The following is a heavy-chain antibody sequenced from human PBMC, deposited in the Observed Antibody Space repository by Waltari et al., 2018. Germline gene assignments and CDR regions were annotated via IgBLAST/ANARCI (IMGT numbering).Heavy chain of an antibody. CDR3: SRDSGLIYFQD. V-gene: IGHV3-73*02. Sequence: EVHLVESGGGLVQTGGSLKLSCVAAGFIVSGSAIHWVRQVSGKGLEWLGRIRSEANSHATTYGASVKGRVTISRDDSKNTAYLQMNSLKSEDTAVYYCSRDSGLIYFQDWGQGTLVSVSS. CDR1: GFIVSGSA. J-gene: IGHJ1*01. D-gene: IGHD6-19*01. CDR2: IRSEANSHAT.